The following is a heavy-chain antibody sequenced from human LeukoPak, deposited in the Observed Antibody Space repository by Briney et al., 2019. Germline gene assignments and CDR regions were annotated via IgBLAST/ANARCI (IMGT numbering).Heavy chain of an antibody. J-gene: IGHJ4*02. D-gene: IGHD4-17*01. Sequence: SGTLSLTCAVSGGSISSSNWWSWVRQPPGKGLEWIGEIYHSGSTNYNPSLKSRVTISVDTSKNQFSLKLSSVTAADTAVYYCSVFAVSGDLDYWGQGTLVTVSS. V-gene: IGHV4-4*02. CDR3: SVFAVSGDLDY. CDR2: IYHSGST. CDR1: GGSISSSNW.